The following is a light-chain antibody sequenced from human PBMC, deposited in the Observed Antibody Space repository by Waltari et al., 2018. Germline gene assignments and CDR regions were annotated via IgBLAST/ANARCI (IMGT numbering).Light chain of an antibody. CDR1: QSVGRN. CDR2: GAS. CDR3: QHYVRLPAT. V-gene: IGKV3-20*01. Sequence: EIVLTQSPGTLSLSPGERATLSCRASQSVGRNLAWYPQKPGQAPRLLIYGASIRATDIPDRFSGSGSGTDFSLTINRLEPEDFAVYFCQHYVRLPATFGQGTKVEIK. J-gene: IGKJ1*01.